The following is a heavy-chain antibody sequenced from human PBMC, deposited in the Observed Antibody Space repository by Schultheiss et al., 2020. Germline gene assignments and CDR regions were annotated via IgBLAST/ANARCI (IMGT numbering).Heavy chain of an antibody. CDR1: GGSISSSSYY. CDR2: IYYSGST. CDR3: ARRYTSSFDY. J-gene: IGHJ4*02. Sequence: SQTLSLTCTVSGGSISSSSYYWGWIRQPPGKGLEWIGSIYYSGSTNYNPSLKSRVTISVDTSKNQFSLKLNSVTAADTAMYYCARRYTSSFDYWGQGTLVTVSS. D-gene: IGHD6-6*01. V-gene: IGHV4-39*07.